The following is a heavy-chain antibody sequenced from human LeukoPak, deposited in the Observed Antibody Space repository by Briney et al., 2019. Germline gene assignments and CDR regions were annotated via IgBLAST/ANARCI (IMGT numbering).Heavy chain of an antibody. Sequence: PSETLSLTCTVSGGSISSYYWSWIRQPAGKGLEWIERIYTSGSTNYNPSLKSRLTMSVDTSKNQFSLKLSSVTAADTAVYYCARDERRSNPFYYGMDVWGQGTTVTVSS. CDR1: GGSISSYY. J-gene: IGHJ6*02. CDR3: ARDERRSNPFYYGMDV. CDR2: IYTSGST. V-gene: IGHV4-4*07.